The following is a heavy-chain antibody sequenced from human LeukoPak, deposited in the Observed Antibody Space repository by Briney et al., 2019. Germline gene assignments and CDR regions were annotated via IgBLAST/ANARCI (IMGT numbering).Heavy chain of an antibody. Sequence: ESGPTLAKPTQTLTLTCTFSGFSLSTRGVGVGWIRQPPGKALEWLALIYWDDDKRYSPSLKSRLTITKDPSKNQVVLTMTNMDPVDTATYYCAHSMVPLDLGGGYFDYWGQGTLVTVSS. CDR2: IYWDDDK. CDR3: AHSMVPLDLGGGYFDY. J-gene: IGHJ4*02. CDR1: GFSLSTRGVG. D-gene: IGHD3-16*01. V-gene: IGHV2-5*02.